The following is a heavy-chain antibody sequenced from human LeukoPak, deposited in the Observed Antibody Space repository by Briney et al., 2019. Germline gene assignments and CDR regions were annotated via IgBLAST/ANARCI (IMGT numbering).Heavy chain of an antibody. CDR1: GFTFSDYY. V-gene: IGHV3-11*04. CDR2: SSSGSTI. Sequence: GALRLSCAASGFTFSDYYMISSSGSTIYYADSVKGRFTISRDNAKNSLYLQLNSLRADDTSVYFCARNRYGYGSGGYSPEHFHHWGQGTLVTVSA. CDR3: ARNRYGYGSGGYSPEHFHH. D-gene: IGHD6-19*01. J-gene: IGHJ1*01.